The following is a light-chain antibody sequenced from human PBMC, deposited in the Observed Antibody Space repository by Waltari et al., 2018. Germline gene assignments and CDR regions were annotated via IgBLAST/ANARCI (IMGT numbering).Light chain of an antibody. V-gene: IGLV2-14*03. CDR2: DVS. Sequence: QSALTQPASVSGSPGQSIPISCTGTSSDVGRYNYVTWYQQHPGKAPKLMIYDVSNRPSGVSNRFSGSKSGNTASLTISGLQAEDEADYYCSSYTSSSTYVVFGGGTKLTVL. CDR3: SSYTSSSTYVV. CDR1: SSDVGRYNY. J-gene: IGLJ2*01.